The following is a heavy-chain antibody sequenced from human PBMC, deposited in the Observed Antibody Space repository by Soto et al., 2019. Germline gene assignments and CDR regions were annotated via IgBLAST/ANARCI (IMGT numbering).Heavy chain of an antibody. D-gene: IGHD5-12*01. CDR2: ISRTGSTI. J-gene: IGHJ4*02. Sequence: EVRLVESGGGLVQPGGSLRLSCVASGFSFSSYTMNWFRQAPGKGLEWVSDISRTGSTISYADSVRGRFTISRDNAKTSLFLQLNSLRAEHTAVYYCVSKPEYRSCDYCPETRSAYWGQGALVTVSS. V-gene: IGHV3-48*01. CDR3: VSKPEYRSCDYCPETRSAY. CDR1: GFSFSSYT.